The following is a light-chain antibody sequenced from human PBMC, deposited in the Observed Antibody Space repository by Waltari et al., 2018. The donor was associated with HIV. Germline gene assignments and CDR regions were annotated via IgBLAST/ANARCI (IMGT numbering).Light chain of an antibody. CDR1: ENINTF. CDR3: LQGYSSILT. Sequence: DIQVTQSPSSLSASVGDRVTIICRTSENINTFLNWFQQKPGKIPRLVIYGASRLESGVPSRFSGTGSGTEFSLTISGLQPEDFATYDCLQGYSSILTFGPGTKVEVK. V-gene: IGKV1-39*01. J-gene: IGKJ3*01. CDR2: GAS.